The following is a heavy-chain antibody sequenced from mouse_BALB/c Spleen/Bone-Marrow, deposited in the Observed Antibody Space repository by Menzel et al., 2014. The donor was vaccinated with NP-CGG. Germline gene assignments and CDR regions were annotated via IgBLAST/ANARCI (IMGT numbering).Heavy chain of an antibody. CDR1: GFNIKDTY. Sequence: EVQLQQSGAELVKPGASVKLSCTASGFNIKDTYIHWVKQRPEQGLEWIGRIDPANGNTKYDPTFQGKATLTADTSSNTAYLHLSSLTSEDAAVYYCARYRYCGSSWWIYWGQGTSVTVTS. CDR2: IDPANGNT. CDR3: ARYRYCGSSWWIY. D-gene: IGHD1-1*01. J-gene: IGHJ4*01. V-gene: IGHV14-3*02.